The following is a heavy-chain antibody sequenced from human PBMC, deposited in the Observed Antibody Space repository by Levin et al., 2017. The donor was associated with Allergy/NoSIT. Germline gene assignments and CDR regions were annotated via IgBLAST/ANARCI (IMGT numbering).Heavy chain of an antibody. CDR2: IYYSGST. CDR1: GGSISSSNYY. CDR3: ARAGYSTRWRQYYYYMDV. V-gene: IGHV4-39*02. J-gene: IGHJ6*03. Sequence: PGGSLRLSCTVSGGSISSSNYYWGWIRQPPGKGLEWIGSIYYSGSTYYNPSLKSRVTISVDTSKNHFSLKLTSVTAADTAFYYCARAGYSTRWRQYYYYMDVWGKGTTVTVSS. D-gene: IGHD6-13*01.